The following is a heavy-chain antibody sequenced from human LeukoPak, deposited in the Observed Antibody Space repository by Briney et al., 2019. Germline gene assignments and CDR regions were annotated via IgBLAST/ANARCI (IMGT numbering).Heavy chain of an antibody. V-gene: IGHV3-20*04. CDR3: ARGGVSSGYYPFDY. CDR1: GFTFDDYG. J-gene: IGHJ4*02. CDR2: INWNGGST. Sequence: PGGSLRLSXAASGFTFDDYGMNWVRQAPGKGLEWVSGINWNGGSTGYADFVKGRFTISRDNAKNSLYLQMNSLRAEDTALYYCARGGVSSGYYPFDYWGQGTLVTVSS. D-gene: IGHD3-22*01.